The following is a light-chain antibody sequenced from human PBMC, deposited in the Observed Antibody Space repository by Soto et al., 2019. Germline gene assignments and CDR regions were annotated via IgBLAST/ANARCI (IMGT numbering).Light chain of an antibody. Sequence: DIVMTQSPDSLAVSLGERATINCKSSQSVLYSSNNKNFLAWYQQKPGQPPKLLFYWGSMRESGVPGRFSGSGSGTDFTLTISSLQAEDVAVYYCQQYYSTPLTFGGGTKVEIK. CDR2: WGS. J-gene: IGKJ4*01. CDR1: QSVLYSSNNKNF. V-gene: IGKV4-1*01. CDR3: QQYYSTPLT.